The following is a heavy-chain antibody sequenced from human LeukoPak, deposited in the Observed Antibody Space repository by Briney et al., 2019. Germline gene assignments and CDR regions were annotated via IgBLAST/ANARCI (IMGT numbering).Heavy chain of an antibody. V-gene: IGHV3-74*01. D-gene: IGHD3-10*01. J-gene: IGHJ4*02. Sequence: GGSLRLSCLASGLTFNTYWMHWVRQVPGKGPVWVSRINPDGSVTWDADSVRGRFIISRDDAKNTLYLQMNSLRAEDTALYYCAKDVGYYYGSGNDYWGQGTLVTVSS. CDR2: INPDGSVT. CDR3: AKDVGYYYGSGNDY. CDR1: GLTFNTYW.